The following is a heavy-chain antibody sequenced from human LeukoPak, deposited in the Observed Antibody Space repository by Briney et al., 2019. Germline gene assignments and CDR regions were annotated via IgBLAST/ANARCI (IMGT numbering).Heavy chain of an antibody. D-gene: IGHD6-25*01. CDR2: IILIFGTA. CDR1: GGTFSSYA. V-gene: IGHV1-69*06. CDR3: ARGFQRGNWFDP. J-gene: IGHJ5*02. Sequence: SVKVSCKASGGTFSSYAISWVRLAPAPGLEWMGGIILIFGTANYAQKFQGRVTITADKSTSTAYMELSSLRSEDTAVYYCARGFQRGNWFDPWGQGTLVTVSS.